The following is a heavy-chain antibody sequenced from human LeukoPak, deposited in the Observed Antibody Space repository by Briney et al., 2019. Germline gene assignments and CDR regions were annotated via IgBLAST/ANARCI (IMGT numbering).Heavy chain of an antibody. Sequence: GGSLSLSCAVSGFTSDDYGMSWVRQSPGKGREWVSGINWNGGSTGYAESVEGRFTITRDNAKNSLYLQMDRLRAEDTALYHCARDKGAGNNWFDPWGQGTLVTVSS. CDR3: ARDKGAGNNWFDP. D-gene: IGHD1-26*01. J-gene: IGHJ5*02. CDR2: INWNGGST. V-gene: IGHV3-20*01. CDR1: GFTSDDYG.